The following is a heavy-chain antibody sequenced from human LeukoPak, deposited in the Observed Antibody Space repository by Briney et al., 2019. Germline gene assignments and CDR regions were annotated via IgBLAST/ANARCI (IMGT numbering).Heavy chain of an antibody. CDR2: ISSSSSNI. CDR1: GFTFSIYT. CDR3: AREAGYCSSTSNCYSDY. D-gene: IGHD2-2*01. J-gene: IGHJ4*02. Sequence: PGGSLRLSCAASGFTFSIYTMNWVRHAPGEGLEWVSSISSSSSNIYYADSVKGRFTISRDNAKNSLYLQMSSLRAEDTAVYYCAREAGYCSSTSNCYSDYWGQGTLVTVSS. V-gene: IGHV3-21*01.